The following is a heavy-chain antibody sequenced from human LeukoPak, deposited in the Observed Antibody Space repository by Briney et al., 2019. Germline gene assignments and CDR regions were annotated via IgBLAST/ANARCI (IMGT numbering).Heavy chain of an antibody. D-gene: IGHD3/OR15-3a*01. CDR2: IYQSVTT. CDR1: GYSISSGYY. CDR3: ARGSNYYYSMDV. J-gene: IGHJ6*04. Sequence: SETLSLTCAVSGYSISSGYYWGWIRQPPGKGLEWIGSIYQSVTTYYSPSLESRVAISADTPKNQFSLTLTSVTAADMAVYYCARGSNYYYSMDVWGKGTTVTVSS. V-gene: IGHV4-38-2*01.